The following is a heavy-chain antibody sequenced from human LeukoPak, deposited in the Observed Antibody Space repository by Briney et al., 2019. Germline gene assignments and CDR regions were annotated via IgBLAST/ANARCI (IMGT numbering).Heavy chain of an antibody. Sequence: SETLSLTCTVSGGSISSYYWGWIRQPAGKGLEWIGRIYTSGSANYNPSLTSRLTMSVDTSKNQFSLKLNSVTAADTAVYYCARGRMFRGGGSDFPFNWFDHWGQGTLVTVSS. J-gene: IGHJ5*02. CDR2: IYTSGSA. D-gene: IGHD3-10*01. CDR1: GGSISSYY. CDR3: ARGRMFRGGGSDFPFNWFDH. V-gene: IGHV4-4*07.